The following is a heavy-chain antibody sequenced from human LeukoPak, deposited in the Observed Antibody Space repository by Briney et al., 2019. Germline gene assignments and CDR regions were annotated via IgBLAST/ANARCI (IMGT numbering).Heavy chain of an antibody. CDR3: ARGITIFGVADYMDV. CDR2: IKQDGSEK. CDR1: GFTFSSYW. Sequence: GSLRLSCAASGFTFSSYWMSWVRQAPGKGLEWVANIKQDGSEKYYVDSVKGRFTISRDNAKNSLYLQMNSLRAEDTAVYYCARGITIFGVADYMDVWGKGTTVTVSS. D-gene: IGHD3-3*01. V-gene: IGHV3-7*01. J-gene: IGHJ6*03.